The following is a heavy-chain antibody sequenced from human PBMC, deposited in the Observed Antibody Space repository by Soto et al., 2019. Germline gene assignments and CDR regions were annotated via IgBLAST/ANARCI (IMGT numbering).Heavy chain of an antibody. CDR3: AKDKPDDWRIVVVPAANRGGFDY. D-gene: IGHD2-2*01. Sequence: PGGSLRLSCAASGFTFSSYAMSWVRQAPGKGLEWVSAISGSGGSTYYADSVKGRFTISRDNSKNTLYLQMNSLRAEDTAVYYCAKDKPDDWRIVVVPAANRGGFDYWGQGTLVTVSS. J-gene: IGHJ4*02. CDR2: ISGSGGST. CDR1: GFTFSSYA. V-gene: IGHV3-23*01.